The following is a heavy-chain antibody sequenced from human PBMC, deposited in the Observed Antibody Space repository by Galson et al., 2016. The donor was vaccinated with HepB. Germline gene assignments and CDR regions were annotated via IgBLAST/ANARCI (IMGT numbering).Heavy chain of an antibody. Sequence: SLRLSCAASGFTFTNAWTSWVRQAPGKGLEWVGRIKSKTDGGSIEYAAVVKGRFTISRDDSKNTLYLHMTSLRTDDTAMYYCTTPTTGEWGQGTLVTVS. J-gene: IGHJ4*02. D-gene: IGHD3-16*01. V-gene: IGHV3-15*01. CDR2: IKSKTDGGSI. CDR3: TTPTTGE. CDR1: GFTFTNAW.